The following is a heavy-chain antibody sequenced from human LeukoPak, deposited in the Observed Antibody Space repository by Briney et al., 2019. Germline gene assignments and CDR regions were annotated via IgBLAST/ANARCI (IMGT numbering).Heavy chain of an antibody. CDR1: GSSISSGYY. CDR3: ARVGDYYGSKWFDP. D-gene: IGHD3-22*01. CDR2: IYHSGST. J-gene: IGHJ5*02. Sequence: SETLSLTCTVSGSSISSGYYWGWIRQPPGKGLEWIGSIYHSGSTYYNPSLKSRVTIPVDTSKNQFSLKLSSVTAADTAVYYCARVGDYYGSKWFDPWGQGTLVTVSS. V-gene: IGHV4-38-2*02.